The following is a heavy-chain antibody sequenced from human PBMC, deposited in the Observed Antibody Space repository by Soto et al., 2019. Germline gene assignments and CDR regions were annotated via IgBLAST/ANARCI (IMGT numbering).Heavy chain of an antibody. Sequence: PGGSLRLSCAASGFTFSSYAMHWVRQAPGKGLEWVAVISYDGSNKYYADSVKGRFTISRDNSKNTLYLQMSSLRAEDTAVYYCAKDLSSGPEETYDYRGQGTLVTVPS. V-gene: IGHV3-30-3*01. CDR3: AKDLSSGPEETYDY. J-gene: IGHJ4*02. CDR1: GFTFSSYA. D-gene: IGHD6-19*01. CDR2: ISYDGSNK.